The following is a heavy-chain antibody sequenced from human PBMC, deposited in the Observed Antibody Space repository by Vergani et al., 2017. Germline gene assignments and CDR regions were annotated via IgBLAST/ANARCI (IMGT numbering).Heavy chain of an antibody. D-gene: IGHD5-24*01. CDR3: VRGGLATIYNWFDP. CDR1: GDSISSGVYY. J-gene: IGHJ5*01. CDR2: ISGSGGNT. Sequence: VQLQESGPGLVKPSQTLSLTCSVSGDSISSGVYYWNWIRQHPGKGLQWVSAISGSGGNTFYTDSVKGRFTITRDNAKKFIYLQMNSLRADDTAVYYCVRGGLATIYNWFDPWGQGTRVTVSS. V-gene: IGHV3-21*01.